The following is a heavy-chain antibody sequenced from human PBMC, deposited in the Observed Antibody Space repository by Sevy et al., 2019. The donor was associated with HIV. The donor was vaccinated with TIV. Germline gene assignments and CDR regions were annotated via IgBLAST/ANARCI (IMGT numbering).Heavy chain of an antibody. Sequence: GGSLRLSCAASGFTFSSYGMHWVRQAPGKGLEWVAVISYDGSNKYYADSVKGRFTISRDNSKNTLYLQMNSLRAEDTAVYYCAKDYGYYVTLGFDYWGQGTLVTVSS. V-gene: IGHV3-30*18. CDR3: AKDYGYYVTLGFDY. CDR2: ISYDGSNK. J-gene: IGHJ4*02. CDR1: GFTFSSYG. D-gene: IGHD4-17*01.